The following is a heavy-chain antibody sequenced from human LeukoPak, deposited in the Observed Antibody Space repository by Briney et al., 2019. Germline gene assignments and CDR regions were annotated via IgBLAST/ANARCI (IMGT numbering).Heavy chain of an antibody. D-gene: IGHD3-10*01. J-gene: IGHJ4*02. Sequence: GSSVRLSCAASGFTFSSYGMHWVRQPPGKGLEWVAVIWHDGSNKYYADSVKGRFTISRNNSKNTLYLQMNSLQAEDTAVYYCAKDRGLSMVRGVISSQVVYYFDYWGQGTLVTVSS. CDR1: GFTFSSYG. CDR3: AKDRGLSMVRGVISSQVVYYFDY. V-gene: IGHV3-33*06. CDR2: IWHDGSNK.